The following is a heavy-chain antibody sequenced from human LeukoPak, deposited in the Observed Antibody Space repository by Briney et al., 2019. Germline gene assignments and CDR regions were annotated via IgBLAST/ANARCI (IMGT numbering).Heavy chain of an antibody. CDR3: ARYLYSESYYV. CDR1: GGSISSYF. D-gene: IGHD1-26*01. V-gene: IGHV4-4*07. CDR2: IYTSGTT. Sequence: KPSETLSLTCTVSGGSISSYFWTWIRQPAGKGLEWIGRIYTSGTTNYNPSLKSRVTMSVDTSKNQFSLKLSSVTAADTAVYYCARYLYSESYYVWGQGTLVTVSS. J-gene: IGHJ4*02.